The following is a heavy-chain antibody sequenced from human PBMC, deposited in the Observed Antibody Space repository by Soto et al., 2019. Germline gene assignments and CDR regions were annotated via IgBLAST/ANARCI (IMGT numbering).Heavy chain of an antibody. CDR2: IDPSDSYT. CDR1: GYSFTSYW. V-gene: IGHV5-10-1*01. J-gene: IGHJ6*02. D-gene: IGHD5-18*01. CDR3: ARHSGYSYGYLVYYYYYGMDV. Sequence: PGESLKISCKGSGYSFTSYWIGWVRQMPGKGLEWMGRIDPSDSYTNYSPSFQGHVTISADKSISTAYLQWSSLKASDTATYYCARHSGYSYGYLVYYYYYGMDVWGQGTTVTVSS.